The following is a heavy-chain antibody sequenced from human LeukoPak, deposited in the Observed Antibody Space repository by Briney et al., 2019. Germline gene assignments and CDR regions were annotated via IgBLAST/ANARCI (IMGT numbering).Heavy chain of an antibody. CDR3: ARDSKTETRPGMDV. CDR1: GGSMSSGGYY. V-gene: IGHV4-31*03. J-gene: IGHJ6*02. D-gene: IGHD1-7*01. CDR2: IYYSGNT. Sequence: SQTLSLTCTVSGGSMSSGGYYWSWIRQHPGKGLEWIGYIYYSGNTYYNPSLKSRVTISVDTSKNQFSLKLSSVTAADTAVYYCARDSKTETRPGMDVWGQGTTVTVSS.